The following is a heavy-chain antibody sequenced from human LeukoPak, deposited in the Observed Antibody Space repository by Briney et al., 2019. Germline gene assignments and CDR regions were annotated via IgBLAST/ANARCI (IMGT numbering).Heavy chain of an antibody. J-gene: IGHJ4*02. V-gene: IGHV3-53*01. CDR3: ARVQISGYDLHFDY. Sequence: GGSLRLSCAASGFTVSSNYMSWVRQAPGKGLEWVSVIYSGGSTYYADSVKGRFTISRDNSKNTLYLQMNSLRAEDTAVYYCARVQISGYDLHFDYWGQGTLVTVSS. CDR2: IYSGGST. CDR1: GFTVSSNY. D-gene: IGHD5-12*01.